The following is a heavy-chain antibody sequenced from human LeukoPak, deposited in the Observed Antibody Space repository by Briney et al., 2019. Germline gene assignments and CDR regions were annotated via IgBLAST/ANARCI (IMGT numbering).Heavy chain of an antibody. Sequence: PGGSVRLSCAASGFTFSSYAMSWVRQAPGKGLEWVSAISGSGGSTYYADSVKGRFTISRDNSKNTLYPQMNSLRAEDTAVYYCAKPPFHYGDSPVDYWGQGTLVTVSS. D-gene: IGHD4-17*01. CDR2: ISGSGGST. CDR3: AKPPFHYGDSPVDY. J-gene: IGHJ4*02. V-gene: IGHV3-23*01. CDR1: GFTFSSYA.